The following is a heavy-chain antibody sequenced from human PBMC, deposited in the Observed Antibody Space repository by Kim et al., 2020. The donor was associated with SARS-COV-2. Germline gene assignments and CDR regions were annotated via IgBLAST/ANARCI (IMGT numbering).Heavy chain of an antibody. J-gene: IGHJ6*02. V-gene: IGHV4-59*13. CDR1: GGSISSYY. CDR2: IYYSGST. CDR3: ATPSAFFYGMDV. D-gene: IGHD3-3*02. Sequence: SETLSLTCTVSGGSISSYYWSWIRQPPGKGLEWIGYIYYSGSTNYNPSLKSRVTISVDTSKNQFSLKLSSVTAADTAVYYCATPSAFFYGMDVWGQGTTVTVSS.